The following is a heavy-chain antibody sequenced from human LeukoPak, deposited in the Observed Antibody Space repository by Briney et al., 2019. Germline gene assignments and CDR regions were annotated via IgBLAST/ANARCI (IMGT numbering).Heavy chain of an antibody. V-gene: IGHV1-3*01. CDR1: GYTFINYA. J-gene: IGHJ4*02. D-gene: IGHD3-22*01. CDR3: ARDLDDYYDSSGTSFDY. CDR2: INPYNGDT. Sequence: GASVKVSCKASGYTFINYAIHWVRQAPGQRLEWMGWINPYNGDTEYSQKLQGRVTITKDTSASTAYMDLSTLRAEDTAVYYCARDLDDYYDSSGTSFDYWGQGTLVTVSS.